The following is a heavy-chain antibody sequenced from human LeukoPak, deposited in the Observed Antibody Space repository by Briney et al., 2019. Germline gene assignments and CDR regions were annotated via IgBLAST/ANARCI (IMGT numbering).Heavy chain of an antibody. J-gene: IGHJ6*04. CDR3: ARKASRITNYGMDV. CDR2: IYHSGST. V-gene: IGHV4-38-2*01. Sequence: SETLSLTCAVSGYSISSGYYWGWIRQPPGKGLEWIGSIYHSGSTYYNPSLKSRVTISVDTSKNQFPLKLSSVTAADTAVYYCARKASRITNYGMDVWGKGTTVTVSS. D-gene: IGHD3-3*01. CDR1: GYSISSGYY.